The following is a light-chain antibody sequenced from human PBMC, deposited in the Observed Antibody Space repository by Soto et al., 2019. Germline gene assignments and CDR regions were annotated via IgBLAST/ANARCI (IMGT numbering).Light chain of an antibody. Sequence: EIVMTQSPATLSVSPGERATLSFSASQSVSSNIAWYQQKPGQAPRLLIYGASTRATGIPDRFSGSGSGTDFTLTISRLEPEDFAVYYCQQYGSSPQTFGQGTKVDIK. CDR1: QSVSSN. J-gene: IGKJ1*01. CDR2: GAS. V-gene: IGKV3-20*01. CDR3: QQYGSSPQT.